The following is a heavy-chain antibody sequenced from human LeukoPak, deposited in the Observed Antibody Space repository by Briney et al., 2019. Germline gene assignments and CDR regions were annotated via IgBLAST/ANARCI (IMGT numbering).Heavy chain of an antibody. CDR3: AKDKGWGYSTYDFYGMDV. Sequence: LGGSLRLSCAASGFTFSSYAMSWVRQAPGRGLEWVSAISGSGGNTYYADSVKGRFTISRDNSKNTLYLQMNSLRAEDTAVYYCAKDKGWGYSTYDFYGMDVWGQGTTVTVSS. CDR1: GFTFSSYA. CDR2: ISGSGGNT. D-gene: IGHD1-26*01. V-gene: IGHV3-23*01. J-gene: IGHJ6*02.